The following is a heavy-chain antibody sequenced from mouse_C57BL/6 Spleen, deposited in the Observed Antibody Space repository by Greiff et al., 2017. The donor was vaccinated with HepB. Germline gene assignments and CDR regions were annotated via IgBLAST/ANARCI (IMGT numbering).Heavy chain of an antibody. CDR3: ARSSGRAQAVFDY. J-gene: IGHJ2*01. CDR1: GYTFTSYT. Sequence: VQLVESGAELARPGASVKMSCKASGYTFTSYTMHWVKQRPGQGLEWIGYINPSSGYTKYNQKFKDKATLTADKSSSTAYMQLSSLTSEDSAVYYCARSSGRAQAVFDYWGQGTTLTVSS. V-gene: IGHV1-4*01. D-gene: IGHD3-2*02. CDR2: INPSSGYT.